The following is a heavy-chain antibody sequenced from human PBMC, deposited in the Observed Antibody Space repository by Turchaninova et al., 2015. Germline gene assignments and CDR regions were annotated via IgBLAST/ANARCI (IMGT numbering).Heavy chain of an antibody. V-gene: IGHV3-30*18. Sequence: VQLVESGGGVVQPGRSLRLSCAASGFTFSKSGMHWVRQVPGKGLDWVAVISYDGNSKYYADSVKGRFTISRDNSKNTLYLEMNNLRAEDTAVYYCANLYGDSPDYWGQGTLVTVSS. CDR3: ANLYGDSPDY. J-gene: IGHJ4*02. D-gene: IGHD4-17*01. CDR1: GFTFSKSG. CDR2: ISYDGNSK.